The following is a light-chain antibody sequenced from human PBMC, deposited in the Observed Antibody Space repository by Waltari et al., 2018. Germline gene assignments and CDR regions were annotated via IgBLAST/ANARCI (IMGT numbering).Light chain of an antibody. J-gene: IGLJ2*01. CDR2: DVS. V-gene: IGLV2-11*02. CDR1: SSDVGGYNY. Sequence: QSALTQPRSVSGSPGQSVTISCTGTSSDVGGYNYVSSYQHHPGKAPKLMIYDVSKRPSGVPDRFSGSKSGNTASLTISGLQAEDEADYYCCSYAGSYTVFGGGTKLTVL. CDR3: CSYAGSYTV.